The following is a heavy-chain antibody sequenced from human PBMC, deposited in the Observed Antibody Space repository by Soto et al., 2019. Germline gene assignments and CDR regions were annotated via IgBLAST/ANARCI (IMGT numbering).Heavy chain of an antibody. V-gene: IGHV3-21*01. CDR1: GFTFSSYS. CDR2: ISSSSSYI. CDR3: ARVGNYGQLVPQAYFDY. Sequence: GGSLRLSCAASGFTFSSYSMNWVRQAPGKGLEWVSSISSSSSYIYYADSVKGRFTISRDNAKNSLYLQMNSLRAEDTAVYYCARVGNYGQLVPQAYFDYWGQGTLVTVSS. D-gene: IGHD6-13*01. J-gene: IGHJ4*02.